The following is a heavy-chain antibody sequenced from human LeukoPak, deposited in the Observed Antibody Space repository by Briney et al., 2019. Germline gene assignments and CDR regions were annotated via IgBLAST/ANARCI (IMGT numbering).Heavy chain of an antibody. Sequence: GGSLRLSCAASGFTFSSYGMHWVRQAPGKGLEWVAVISFAGSNKYYADSVKGRFTISRDNSKNTLYLQMNSLRAADTAVYYCAKAFSSHDSSGYPPLDSWGQGTLVTVSS. J-gene: IGHJ5*01. V-gene: IGHV3-30*18. CDR2: ISFAGSNK. CDR1: GFTFSSYG. D-gene: IGHD3-22*01. CDR3: AKAFSSHDSSGYPPLDS.